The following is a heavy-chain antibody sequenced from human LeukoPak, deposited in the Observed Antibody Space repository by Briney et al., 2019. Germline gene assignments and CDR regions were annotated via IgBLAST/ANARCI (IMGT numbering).Heavy chain of an antibody. CDR1: GGTFSSYA. V-gene: IGHV1-69*05. Sequence: SVKVSCKASGGTFSSYAISWVRQAPGQGLEWMGGIIPIFGTANYAQKFQGRVTITTDESTSTAYMELSSLRSEDTAVYYCAREKLQLLGYAYWGQGTLVTVSS. CDR2: IIPIFGTA. CDR3: AREKLQLLGYAY. D-gene: IGHD6-6*01. J-gene: IGHJ4*02.